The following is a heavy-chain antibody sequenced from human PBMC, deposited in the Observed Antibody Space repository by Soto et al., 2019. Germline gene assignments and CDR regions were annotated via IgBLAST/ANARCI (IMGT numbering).Heavy chain of an antibody. V-gene: IGHV4-59*01. Sequence: NPSETLSLTCTVSGGSISSYYWSWIRQPPGKGLEWIGYIYYSGSTNYNPSLKSRVTISVDTSKNQFSLKLSSVTAADTAVYYCEPQRAYYDILTGPIDYLCQGTLVTXPQ. CDR1: GGSISSYY. D-gene: IGHD3-9*01. J-gene: IGHJ4*02. CDR2: IYYSGST. CDR3: EPQRAYYDILTGPIDY.